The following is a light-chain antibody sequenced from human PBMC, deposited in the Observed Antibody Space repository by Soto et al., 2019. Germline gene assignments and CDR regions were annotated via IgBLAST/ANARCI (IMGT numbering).Light chain of an antibody. J-gene: IGKJ1*01. V-gene: IGKV1-5*01. Sequence: DIQMTQSPSTLSASVGDRVTITCRASQSISSWLAWYQQKPGKAPKLLIYDASSLESGVPSRFSGRGSGTEITPTISSLQPDDFASYYCQRYNSYWTFGQGTKVDIK. CDR3: QRYNSYWT. CDR1: QSISSW. CDR2: DAS.